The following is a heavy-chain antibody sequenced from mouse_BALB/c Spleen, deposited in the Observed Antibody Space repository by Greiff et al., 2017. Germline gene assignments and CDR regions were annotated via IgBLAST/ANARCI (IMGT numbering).Heavy chain of an antibody. CDR1: GYTFSSYW. J-gene: IGHJ3*01. CDR2: ILPGSGST. CDR3: ARGGYGNYGFAY. D-gene: IGHD2-1*01. Sequence: QVQLQQSGAELIKPGASVKISCKATGYTFSSYWIEWVKQRPGHGLEWIGEILPGSGSTNYNEKFKGKATFTADTSSNTAYMQLSSLTSEDSAVYYCARGGYGNYGFAYWGQGTLVTVSA. V-gene: IGHV1-9*01.